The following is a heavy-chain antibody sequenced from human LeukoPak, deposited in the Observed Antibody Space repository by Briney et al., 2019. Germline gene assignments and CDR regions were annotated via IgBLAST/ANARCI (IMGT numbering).Heavy chain of an antibody. CDR2: TSYDGSNK. CDR3: AKEGGSSWAPDAFDI. D-gene: IGHD6-13*01. Sequence: GRSLRLSCAASGFTFSSYGMHWVRQAPGKGLEWVAVTSYDGSNKYYAKNTLYLQMNSLRAEDTAVYYCAKEGGSSWAPDAFDIWGQGTMVTASS. V-gene: IGHV3-30*18. CDR1: GFTFSSYG. J-gene: IGHJ3*02.